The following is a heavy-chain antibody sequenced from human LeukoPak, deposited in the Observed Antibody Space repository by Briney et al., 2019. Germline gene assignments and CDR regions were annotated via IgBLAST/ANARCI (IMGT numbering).Heavy chain of an antibody. CDR2: IDSGSSYM. CDR1: GFTFSSYS. Sequence: GGSLRLSCAASGFTFSSYSMNWVRQAPGKGLEWVSYIDSGSSYMYYPDSVKGRFTISRDNAKNSLYLQMDSLRDEDTAVYYCAKKGESLDYYYMDVWGQGTTVTVSS. CDR3: AKKGESLDYYYMDV. D-gene: IGHD3-10*01. J-gene: IGHJ6*02. V-gene: IGHV3-48*02.